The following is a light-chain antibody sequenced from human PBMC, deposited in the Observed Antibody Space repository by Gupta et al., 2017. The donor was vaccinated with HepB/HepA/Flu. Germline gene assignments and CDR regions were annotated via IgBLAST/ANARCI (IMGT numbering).Light chain of an antibody. V-gene: IGKV3-11*01. Sequence: ELVLTQSPPTLSFSPGERATLSCRASQSVSIYLNWYQQKPGQAPRLHIYDASNWANGVPARFSGSGSGTEFTLTISSLEPEDFAVYYCQQRSNCPLTFGRGTRVDIK. CDR3: QQRSNCPLT. CDR1: QSVSIY. CDR2: DAS. J-gene: IGKJ4*01.